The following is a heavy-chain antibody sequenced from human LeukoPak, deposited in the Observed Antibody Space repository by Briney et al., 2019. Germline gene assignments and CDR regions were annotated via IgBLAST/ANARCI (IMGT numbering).Heavy chain of an antibody. J-gene: IGHJ4*02. Sequence: GGSLRLSCAASGFTFSSYWMHWVRHAPGKGLVWVSRINSDGSSTSYADSAKGRFTISRDNSKNTLYLQMNSLRAEDTAVYYCARRNSWGVAGIDYWGQGTLVTVSS. CDR3: ARRNSWGVAGIDY. V-gene: IGHV3-74*01. D-gene: IGHD6-19*01. CDR1: GFTFSSYW. CDR2: INSDGSST.